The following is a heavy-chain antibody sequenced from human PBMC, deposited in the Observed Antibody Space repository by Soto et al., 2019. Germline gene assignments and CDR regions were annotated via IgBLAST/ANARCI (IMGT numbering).Heavy chain of an antibody. J-gene: IGHJ6*02. CDR1: GASISRYY. Sequence: SETLSLTCTVSGASISRYYWSWIRQSPGKGLEWIGYLYNTGSTIYNPSLKSRVTISVDTSKNQFSLKMNSVTAADTAVYYCARDPTYSDNGMVVPAKYGMDVWGQGTTVTVSS. CDR2: LYNTGST. V-gene: IGHV4-59*01. D-gene: IGHD2-15*01. CDR3: ARDPTYSDNGMVVPAKYGMDV.